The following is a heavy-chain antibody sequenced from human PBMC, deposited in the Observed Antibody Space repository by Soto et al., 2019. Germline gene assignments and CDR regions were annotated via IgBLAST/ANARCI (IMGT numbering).Heavy chain of an antibody. J-gene: IGHJ4*02. V-gene: IGHV1-69*13. CDR1: GGSFGKSA. CDR2: FIPVYRTL. Sequence: GASVKVSCKASGGSFGKSAINWVRQTPGQGLEWLGGFIPVYRTLNYAQKFQGRVTITADESTGTAYMTLNSLRAEDTAVYYCARDRYGDPLWGQDDFDYWGQGTLVTVSS. D-gene: IGHD4-17*01. CDR3: ARDRYGDPLWGQDDFDY.